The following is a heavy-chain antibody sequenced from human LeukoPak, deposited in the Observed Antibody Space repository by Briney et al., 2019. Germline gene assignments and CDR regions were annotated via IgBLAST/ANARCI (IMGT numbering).Heavy chain of an antibody. Sequence: SQTLSLTCAVSGGSISSGGYSWSWIRQPPGKGLEWIGYIYHSGSTYYNPSLKSRVTISVDRSKNQFSLKLSSVTAADTAVYYCARAKYTYYYDSSGLRGAFDIWGQGTMVTVSS. D-gene: IGHD3-22*01. V-gene: IGHV4-30-2*01. CDR2: IYHSGST. CDR3: ARAKYTYYYDSSGLRGAFDI. J-gene: IGHJ3*02. CDR1: GGSISSGGYS.